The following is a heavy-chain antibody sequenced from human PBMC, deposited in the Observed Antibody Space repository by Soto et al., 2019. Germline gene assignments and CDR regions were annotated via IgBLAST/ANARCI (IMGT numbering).Heavy chain of an antibody. D-gene: IGHD2-8*01. CDR1: GGSFSGYD. CDR3: ARAILMVYAIGINWFDP. V-gene: IGHV4-34*01. CDR2: INHSGST. J-gene: IGHJ5*02. Sequence: SETLCLTWAVYGGSFSGYDWSWIRQPPGKGLEWIGEINHSGSTNYNPSLKSRVTISVDTSKNQFSLKLSSVTAADTAVYYCARAILMVYAIGINWFDPSGQGTLVTVSS.